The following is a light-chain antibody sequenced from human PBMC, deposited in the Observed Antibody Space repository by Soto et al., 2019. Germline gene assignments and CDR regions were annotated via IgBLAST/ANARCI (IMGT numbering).Light chain of an antibody. Sequence: QSALTQPASVSGSPGQSITISCTGTSSDVGGYNYVSWYQQHPGKAPKLMIYEVNKRPSGVPDRFSGSRSGNTASLTVSGLQAEDEADYYCCSYAGSSNVFGTGTKLTVL. J-gene: IGLJ1*01. CDR3: CSYAGSSNV. CDR2: EVN. CDR1: SSDVGGYNY. V-gene: IGLV2-8*01.